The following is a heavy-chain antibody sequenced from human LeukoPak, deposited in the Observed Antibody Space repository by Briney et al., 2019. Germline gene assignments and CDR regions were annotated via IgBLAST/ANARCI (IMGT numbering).Heavy chain of an antibody. CDR2: ISAYNGNT. V-gene: IGHV1-18*01. J-gene: IGHJ4*02. Sequence: ASVKVSCKASGYTFTSYGISWVRQAPGQGLEWMGWISAYNGNTNYAQKLQGRVTMTTDTSTSTAYMELRSLRSDDTALYYCAITDTLPYGYSGSYLVDYWGQGTLVTVSS. CDR3: AITDTLPYGYSGSYLVDY. CDR1: GYTFTSYG. D-gene: IGHD1-26*01.